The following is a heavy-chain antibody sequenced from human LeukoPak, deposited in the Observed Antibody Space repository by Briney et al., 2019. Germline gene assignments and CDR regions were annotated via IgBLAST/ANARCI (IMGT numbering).Heavy chain of an antibody. CDR1: GGSISSSSYY. J-gene: IGHJ5*02. D-gene: IGHD2-2*01. Sequence: SETLSLPCTVSGGSISSSSYYLGWIRQPPGKGLEWMGLIYYSGSTYYNPSLKSRLTISVDTSKNQFSLKLSSVTATDTAVYYCARRGYCGSTSCYEYWFDPWGQGTLVTVSS. CDR2: IYYSGST. CDR3: ARRGYCGSTSCYEYWFDP. V-gene: IGHV4-39*01.